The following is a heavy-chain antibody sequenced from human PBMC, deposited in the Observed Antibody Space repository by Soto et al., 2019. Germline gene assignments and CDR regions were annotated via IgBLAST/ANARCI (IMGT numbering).Heavy chain of an antibody. Sequence: QVQLVQSGPEVKRPGASVRISCRTAGYSFKNYAIHWVRQAPGKKREWMGWSNEGSGNTRYSHKFQARMSIARDTSASTAYLDLRSLTSEDTAVYFCARDDRTISGAVTLDYWGPGTLVTVSS. CDR2: SNEGSGNT. J-gene: IGHJ4*02. CDR3: ARDDRTISGAVTLDY. CDR1: GYSFKNYA. V-gene: IGHV1-3*01. D-gene: IGHD3-3*02.